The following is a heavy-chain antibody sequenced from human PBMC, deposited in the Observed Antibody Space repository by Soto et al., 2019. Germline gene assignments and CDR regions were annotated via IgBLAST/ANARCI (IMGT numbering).Heavy chain of an antibody. CDR2: INQDGSEA. CDR1: GFTLASEW. CDR3: APRPG. Sequence: GSLRLSCVVSGFTLASEWVDWVRQAPGKGLEWVANINQDGSEAFYVYSVKGRFTISRDNAKNSVFLQMNGLRAEDTAVYFCAPRPGWGQGTLVTVSS. V-gene: IGHV3-7*05. J-gene: IGHJ4*02.